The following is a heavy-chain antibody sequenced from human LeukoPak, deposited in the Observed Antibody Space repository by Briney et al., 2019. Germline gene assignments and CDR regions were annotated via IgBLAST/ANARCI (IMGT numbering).Heavy chain of an antibody. J-gene: IGHJ4*02. CDR2: ISGSGGGT. CDR3: AQAVLVPPSILKYYCNY. V-gene: IGHV3-23*01. CDR1: GFTFSTYV. D-gene: IGHD2/OR15-2a*01. Sequence: GGSLRLSCAASGFTFSTYVMSWVRQAPGKGLEWVASISGSGGGTYYADPVQGRFTISRDNSKNRLYLQTNSLGAEDTAIYFCAQAVLVPPSILKYYCNYWGQGAFVTVSS.